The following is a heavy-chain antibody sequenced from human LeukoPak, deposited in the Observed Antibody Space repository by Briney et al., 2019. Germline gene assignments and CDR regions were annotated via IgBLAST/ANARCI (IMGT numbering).Heavy chain of an antibody. CDR2: ISYDGSNK. V-gene: IGHV3-30-3*01. Sequence: PGGSLRLSCAASGFTFSSYAMSWVRQAPGKGLEWVAVISYDGSNKYYADSVKGRFTISRDNSKNTLYLQMNSLRAEDTAVYYCAREGEWLRGNFDYWGQGTLVTVSS. CDR3: AREGEWLRGNFDY. D-gene: IGHD5-12*01. CDR1: GFTFSSYA. J-gene: IGHJ4*02.